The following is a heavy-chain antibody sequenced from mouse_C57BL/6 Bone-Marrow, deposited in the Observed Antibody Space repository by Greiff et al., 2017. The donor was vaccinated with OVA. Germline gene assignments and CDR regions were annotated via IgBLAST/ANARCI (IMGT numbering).Heavy chain of an antibody. D-gene: IGHD1-1*01. Sequence: EVHLVESGGGLVKPGGSLKLSCAASGFTFSDYGMHWVRQAPEKGLEWVAYISSGSSTIYYADTVKGRFTISRDNAKNTLFLQMTSLRSEDTAMYYCARCHYYGSSYDYFDYWGQGTTLTVSS. CDR3: ARCHYYGSSYDYFDY. CDR2: ISSGSSTI. CDR1: GFTFSDYG. J-gene: IGHJ2*01. V-gene: IGHV5-17*01.